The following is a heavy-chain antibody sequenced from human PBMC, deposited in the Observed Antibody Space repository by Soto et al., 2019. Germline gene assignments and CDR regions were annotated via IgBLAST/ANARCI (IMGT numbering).Heavy chain of an antibody. CDR3: AHRQVGTYGMDV. CDR2: IYWDDDK. Sequence: QITLKESGPTLVKPTQTLTLTCTFSGFSLSTSGVGVGWIRQPPGKALEWLALIYWDDDKRHSPSLKSRLTITKDTSKHQVVLTMTTMDPVDTATYYCAHRQVGTYGMDVWGQGTTVTVSS. D-gene: IGHD1-1*01. CDR1: GFSLSTSGVG. J-gene: IGHJ6*02. V-gene: IGHV2-5*02.